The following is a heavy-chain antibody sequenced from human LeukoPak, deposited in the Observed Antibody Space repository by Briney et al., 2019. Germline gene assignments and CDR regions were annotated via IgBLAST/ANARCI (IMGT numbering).Heavy chain of an antibody. D-gene: IGHD5-18*01. CDR3: ARGGYAYGYHY. CDR1: GFTFSSHW. J-gene: IGHJ4*02. V-gene: IGHV3-74*01. CDR2: INSDGST. Sequence: GGSLRLSCAASGFTFSSHWMHWVRQAPGKGLVWVSRINSDGSTSYADSVKGRFTISRDNAKNSLYLHMNSLRAEDTAVYYCARGGYAYGYHYWGQGTLVTVSS.